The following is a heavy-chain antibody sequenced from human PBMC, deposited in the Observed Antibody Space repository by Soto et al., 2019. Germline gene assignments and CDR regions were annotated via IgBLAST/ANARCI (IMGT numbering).Heavy chain of an antibody. CDR1: GSLPVGSLSTYF. Sequence: SETVSLTCGLSGSLPVGSLSTYFWTWIRQPPGKGLEWIGEINHSGSPNYSPSLRGRVTISLDTSKKQFSLNLSSVTAADTAVYFCARARFSQWSQDYYGLDVWGQGTTVTVSS. CDR2: INHSGSP. CDR3: ARARFSQWSQDYYGLDV. V-gene: IGHV4-34*01. D-gene: IGHD3-3*01. J-gene: IGHJ6*02.